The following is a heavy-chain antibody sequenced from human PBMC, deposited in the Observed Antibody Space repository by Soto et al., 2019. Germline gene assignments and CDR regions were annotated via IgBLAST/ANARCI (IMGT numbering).Heavy chain of an antibody. D-gene: IGHD5-12*01. CDR2: ISSSSSTI. Sequence: GGSLRLSCAASGFTFSSYSMNWVRQAPGKGLEWVSYISSSSSTIYYADSVKGRFTISRDNAKNSLYLQMNSLRAEDTAVYYCARASGYDPNWFDPWGQGTLVTVSS. V-gene: IGHV3-48*01. J-gene: IGHJ5*02. CDR3: ARASGYDPNWFDP. CDR1: GFTFSSYS.